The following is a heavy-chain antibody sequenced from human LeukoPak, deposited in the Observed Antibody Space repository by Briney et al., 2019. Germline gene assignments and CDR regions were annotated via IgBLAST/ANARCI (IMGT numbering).Heavy chain of an antibody. J-gene: IGHJ5*02. D-gene: IGHD6-19*01. Sequence: ASVKVSCKASGYTFTSYGISWVRQAPGQGLEWMGWISAYNGNTNYAQKLQGRVTMTTDTSTSTAYMELRSLRSDDTAVYYCAREQGSGWYRGWFDPWGQGTLVTVSS. V-gene: IGHV1-18*01. CDR2: ISAYNGNT. CDR3: AREQGSGWYRGWFDP. CDR1: GYTFTSYG.